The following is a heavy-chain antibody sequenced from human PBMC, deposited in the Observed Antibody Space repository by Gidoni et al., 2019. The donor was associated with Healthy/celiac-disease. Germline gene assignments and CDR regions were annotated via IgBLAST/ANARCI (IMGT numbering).Heavy chain of an antibody. CDR1: GFTFSSYW. CDR2: IKQDGSEK. D-gene: IGHD6-13*01. J-gene: IGHJ4*02. CDR3: ARGRGGAAAGRGFDY. V-gene: IGHV3-7*01. Sequence: EVQLVESGGGLVQPGGSLRLSCAASGFTFSSYWMSWVRQAPGKGLEWVANIKQDGSEKYYVDSVKGRFTITRDNAKNSLYLQMNSLRAEDTAVYYCARGRGGAAAGRGFDYWGQGTLVTVSS.